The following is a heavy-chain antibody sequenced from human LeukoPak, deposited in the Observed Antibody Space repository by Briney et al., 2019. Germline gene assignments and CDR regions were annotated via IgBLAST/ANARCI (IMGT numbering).Heavy chain of an antibody. V-gene: IGHV3-48*02. Sequence: PGGSLRLSCAASGFTFSSYAMYWVRQAPGKGLEWVSYISSSSSTIYYADSVKGRFTISRDNAKNSLYLQMNSLGDEDTAVYYCARGLWFGEPNYYYYGMDVWGQGTTVTVSS. CDR3: ARGLWFGEPNYYYYGMDV. CDR1: GFTFSSYA. CDR2: ISSSSSTI. J-gene: IGHJ6*02. D-gene: IGHD3-10*01.